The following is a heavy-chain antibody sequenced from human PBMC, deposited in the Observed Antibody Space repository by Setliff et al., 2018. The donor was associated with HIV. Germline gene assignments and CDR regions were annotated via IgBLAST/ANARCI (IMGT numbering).Heavy chain of an antibody. CDR1: GGAFTGRY. CDR2: IDYTGNT. J-gene: IGHJ6*03. Sequence: LSLTCAVYGGAFTGRYWGWVRQPPGKGLEWIGEIDYTGNTNHNPSLKSRVSTSVDMSKNQFSLKLSSVTAADTAVYYCARQEGYCSSTSCYAGSFMGYYYMDVWGKGTTVTVSS. V-gene: IGHV4-34*01. D-gene: IGHD2-2*01. CDR3: ARQEGYCSSTSCYAGSFMGYYYMDV.